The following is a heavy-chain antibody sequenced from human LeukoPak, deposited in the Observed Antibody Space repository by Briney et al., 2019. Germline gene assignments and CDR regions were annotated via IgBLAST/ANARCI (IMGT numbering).Heavy chain of an antibody. V-gene: IGHV4-59*01. CDR3: ARGGDIAAAGPATAFGP. Sequence: PSETLSLTCTVSGGSISTYYWSWIRQPPGKGLEWIGYIYHSGSTYYNPSLKSRVTISVDTSKNQFSLKLSSVTAADTAVYYCARGGDIAAAGPATAFGPWGQGTLVTVSS. J-gene: IGHJ5*02. D-gene: IGHD6-13*01. CDR1: GGSISTYY. CDR2: IYHSGST.